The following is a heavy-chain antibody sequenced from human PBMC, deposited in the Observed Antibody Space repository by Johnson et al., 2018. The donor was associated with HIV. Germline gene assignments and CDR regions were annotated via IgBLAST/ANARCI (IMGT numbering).Heavy chain of an antibody. D-gene: IGHD6-13*01. CDR1: GFTFSSYG. J-gene: IGHJ3*02. V-gene: IGHV3-33*06. Sequence: QVQLVESGGGVVQPGRSLRLSCTASGFTFSSYGMPWVRQAPGKGLEWVAVIWYDGSNKYYADSVTGRSTISRDNSKNTLYLQMNSLRPEDTAAYYCAKDQWSSSWTNDAFDIWGQGTMVTVSS. CDR3: AKDQWSSSWTNDAFDI. CDR2: IWYDGSNK.